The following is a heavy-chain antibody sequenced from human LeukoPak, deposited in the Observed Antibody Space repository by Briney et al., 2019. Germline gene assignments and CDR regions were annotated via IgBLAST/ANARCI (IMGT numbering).Heavy chain of an antibody. J-gene: IGHJ3*02. CDR1: GYTFTGYY. Sequence: GASVKVSCKSSGYTFTGYYMHWVRQAPGQGLEWMGWINPNSGGTNYAQKFQGRVTMTRDTSISTAYMELSRLRSDDTAVYYCARVRLWELQVTYPDVDVFDIWGQGTMVTVSS. V-gene: IGHV1-2*02. CDR3: ARVRLWELQVTYPDVDVFDI. D-gene: IGHD1-26*01. CDR2: INPNSGGT.